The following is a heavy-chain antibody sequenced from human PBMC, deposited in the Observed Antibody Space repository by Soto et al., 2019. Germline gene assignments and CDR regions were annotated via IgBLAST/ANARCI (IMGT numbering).Heavy chain of an antibody. CDR1: GFIFSRFG. CDR3: ARDELDGFVYFYGMDV. Sequence: GGSLRLSCAASGFIFSRFGMHWVRQAPGKGLEWVAVISSDGSKKYYGDSVKGRFTISRVNSKNTVTLEMNSLRLEDSAVYYCARDELDGFVYFYGMDVWGQGTTVTVSS. D-gene: IGHD1-7*01. J-gene: IGHJ6*02. CDR2: ISSDGSKK. V-gene: IGHV3-30*03.